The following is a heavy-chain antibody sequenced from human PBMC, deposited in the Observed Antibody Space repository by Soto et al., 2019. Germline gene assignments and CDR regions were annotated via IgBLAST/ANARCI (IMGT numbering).Heavy chain of an antibody. CDR3: AGEVVDWQYFDY. CDR1: GFIFNNYA. D-gene: IGHD2-15*01. CDR2: ISVDGTKE. J-gene: IGHJ4*02. V-gene: IGHV3-30-3*01. Sequence: QVQLVESGGGVVQPGTSLRLSCVTSGFIFNNYALYWVRQAPGKGLEWVASISVDGTKENYADSVKGRCSISRDKSKNTLYLEMNSLRGEDPAVYYCAGEVVDWQYFDYWGQGTLVTVSS.